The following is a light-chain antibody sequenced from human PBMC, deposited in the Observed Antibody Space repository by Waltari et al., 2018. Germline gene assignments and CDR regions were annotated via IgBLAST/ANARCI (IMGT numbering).Light chain of an antibody. CDR3: SSHAGNNLWI. CDR2: DVT. V-gene: IGLV2-8*01. Sequence: HSALTQPPSASGSPGQSVTISCPGTSADVGGYDYVSWYQQHPGKVPKLIIYDVTKRPSGVPPRFPASTSGNSASLTVSGLQAEDEADYYCSSHAGNNLWIFGGGTKVTVL. CDR1: SADVGGYDY. J-gene: IGLJ2*01.